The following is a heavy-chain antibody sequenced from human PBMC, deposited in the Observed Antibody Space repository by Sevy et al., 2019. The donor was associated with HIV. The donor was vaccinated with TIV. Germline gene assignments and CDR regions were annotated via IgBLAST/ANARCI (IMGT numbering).Heavy chain of an antibody. CDR1: GFSFSDFA. CDR3: ARDGSHADQRWFFPDNHKHMDL. Sequence: GGSLRLSCAASGFSFSDFAMHWVRQAPGKGLEWVALVSDDGINKDYGDSVRGRFSISRDNSKNRLYLQMNSLKFEDTGMFYCARDGSHADQRWFFPDNHKHMDLWGQGTTVTVSS. J-gene: IGHJ6*02. V-gene: IGHV3-30*03. D-gene: IGHD2-15*01. CDR2: VSDDGINK.